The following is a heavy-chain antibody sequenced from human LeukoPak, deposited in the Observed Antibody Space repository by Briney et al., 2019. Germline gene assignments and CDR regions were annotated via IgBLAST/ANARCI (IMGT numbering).Heavy chain of an antibody. CDR1: GGSFSGYY. CDR2: INHSGSN. Sequence: SETLSLTCAVYGGSFSGYYWSWIRQPPGKGLEWIGEINHSGSNNYNPSLKSRVTISVDTSKNQFSLKLSSVTAADTAVYYCARGVPTLDYGGDDAFDIWGQGTMVSVSS. J-gene: IGHJ3*02. CDR3: ARGVPTLDYGGDDAFDI. D-gene: IGHD4/OR15-4a*01. V-gene: IGHV4-34*01.